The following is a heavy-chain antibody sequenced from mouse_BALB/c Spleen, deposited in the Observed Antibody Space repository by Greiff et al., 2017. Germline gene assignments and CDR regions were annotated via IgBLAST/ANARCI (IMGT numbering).Heavy chain of an antibody. Sequence: QVQLQQSGAELVRPGTSVKVSCKASGYAFTNYLIEWVKQRPGQGLEWIGVINPGSGGTNYNEKFKGKATLTADKSSSTAYMQLSSLTSDDSAVYFCARGDGYYLYYFDYWGQGTTLTVSS. J-gene: IGHJ2*01. CDR1: GYAFTNYL. CDR3: ARGDGYYLYYFDY. CDR2: INPGSGGT. V-gene: IGHV1-54*01. D-gene: IGHD2-3*01.